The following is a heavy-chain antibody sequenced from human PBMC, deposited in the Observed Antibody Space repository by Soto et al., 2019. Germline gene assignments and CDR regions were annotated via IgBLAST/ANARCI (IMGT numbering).Heavy chain of an antibody. J-gene: IGHJ4*02. Sequence: EVQLVESGGGLVKPGGSLRLSCAASGFTFSSYSMNWVRQAPGKGLEWVSSISSSSSYIYYADSVKGRFTISRDNAKHSLYLQMNSLRAEDTAVYYCSRDTVVPAAIFDYWGQGTLVTVSS. CDR2: ISSSSSYI. CDR1: GFTFSSYS. D-gene: IGHD2-2*01. V-gene: IGHV3-21*01. CDR3: SRDTVVPAAIFDY.